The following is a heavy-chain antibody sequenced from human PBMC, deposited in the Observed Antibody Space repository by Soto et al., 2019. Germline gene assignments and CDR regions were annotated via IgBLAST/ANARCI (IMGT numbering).Heavy chain of an antibody. D-gene: IGHD2-2*01. CDR1: GFTFSSYS. Sequence: EVQLVESGGGLVKPGGSLRLSCAASGFTFSSYSMNWVRQAPGKGLEWVSSISSSSSYIYYADSVKGRFTISRDNAKNSLYVQMNSLRAEDTAVYYCARDGQEDILVVPAATGLDVWGQGTTVTVSS. J-gene: IGHJ6*02. CDR3: ARDGQEDILVVPAATGLDV. V-gene: IGHV3-21*01. CDR2: ISSSSSYI.